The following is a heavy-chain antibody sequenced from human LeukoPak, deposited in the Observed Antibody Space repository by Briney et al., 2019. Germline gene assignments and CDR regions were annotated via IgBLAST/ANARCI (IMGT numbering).Heavy chain of an antibody. J-gene: IGHJ5*02. D-gene: IGHD2-2*01. V-gene: IGHV3-23*01. CDR2: ISGSGGST. CDR3: AKEDCSSTSCYSPLYNWFDP. CDR1: GFTFSSYA. Sequence: PGGSLRLSCAASGFTFSSYAMSWVRQAPGKGLEWVSAISGSGGSTYYADSVKGRFTISRDNSKNTLYLQMNSLRAEDTAVYYCAKEDCSSTSCYSPLYNWFDPWGQGTLVTVSS.